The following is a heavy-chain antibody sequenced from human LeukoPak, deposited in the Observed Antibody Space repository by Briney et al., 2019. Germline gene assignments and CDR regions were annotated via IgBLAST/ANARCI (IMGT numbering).Heavy chain of an antibody. V-gene: IGHV3-7*05. CDR3: ARVISGFVDY. J-gene: IGHJ4*02. CDR2: IKQDGSAK. Sequence: PGGSLTLSCAAAGFSFTTYWMGWVRQAPGKGLEWVANIKQDGSAKYYVDSVKGRFTISRDNANNSLYLQMNTLGADDTAFYYCARVISGFVDYWGQGILVSVSS. CDR1: GFSFTTYW. D-gene: IGHD5-12*01.